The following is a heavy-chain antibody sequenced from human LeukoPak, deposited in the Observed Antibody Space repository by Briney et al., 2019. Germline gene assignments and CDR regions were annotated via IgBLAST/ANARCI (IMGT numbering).Heavy chain of an antibody. CDR2: ISSSSSYI. V-gene: IGHV3-21*04. D-gene: IGHD3-10*01. CDR1: GFTFSSYS. CDR3: ATDQGFYGSGSYSWNAFDI. Sequence: GGSLRLSCAASGFTFSSYSMNWVRQAPGKGLEWVSCISSSSSYIYYADSVKGRFTISRDNAKNSLYLQMNSLRAEDTALYYCATDQGFYGSGSYSWNAFDIWGQGTMVTVSS. J-gene: IGHJ3*02.